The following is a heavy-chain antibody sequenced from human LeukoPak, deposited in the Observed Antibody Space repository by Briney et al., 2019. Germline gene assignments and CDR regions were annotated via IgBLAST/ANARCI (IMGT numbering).Heavy chain of an antibody. CDR2: IKQDGGEK. Sequence: HPGGSLRLSCAASGSTFSSYSMNWVRQAPGKGLEWVANIKQDGGEKFYVDSVKGRFTISRDNAKNSLYLQMNSLRAEDTAVYYCAREDHSNYNYWGQGTLVTVSS. CDR1: GSTFSSYS. CDR3: AREDHSNYNY. D-gene: IGHD4-11*01. V-gene: IGHV3-7*01. J-gene: IGHJ4*02.